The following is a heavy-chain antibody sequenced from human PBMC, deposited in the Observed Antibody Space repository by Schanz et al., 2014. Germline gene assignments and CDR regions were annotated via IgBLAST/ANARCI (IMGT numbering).Heavy chain of an antibody. D-gene: IGHD2-21*02. J-gene: IGHJ4*02. CDR2: ISWNSGNI. CDR1: GFTFDDHA. Sequence: LVESGGGVVQPGRSLRLSCAASGFTFDDHAMHWVRQVPGKGLEWVSGISWNSGNIAYADSVKGRFTISRDNAKNSLYLQMNSLRPEDTALYYCAKVQTHTLYGGNSCFDYWGQGTLVTVSS. CDR3: AKVQTHTLYGGNSCFDY. V-gene: IGHV3-9*01.